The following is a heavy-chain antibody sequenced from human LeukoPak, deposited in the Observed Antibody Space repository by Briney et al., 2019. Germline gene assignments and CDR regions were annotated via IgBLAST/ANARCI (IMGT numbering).Heavy chain of an antibody. V-gene: IGHV3-30*09. CDR1: GFTFSSYA. Sequence: GGSLRLSCAASGFTFSSYAMHWVRQAPGKGLEWVAVISYDGSNKYYADSVKGRFAISGDNSKNALYLQMNSLRAEDTAVYYCARQPRSDARGYYFDYWGQGTLVTVSS. CDR2: ISYDGSNK. D-gene: IGHD3-10*01. CDR3: ARQPRSDARGYYFDY. J-gene: IGHJ4*02.